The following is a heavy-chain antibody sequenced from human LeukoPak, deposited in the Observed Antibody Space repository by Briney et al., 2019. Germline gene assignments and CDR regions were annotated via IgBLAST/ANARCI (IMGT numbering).Heavy chain of an antibody. CDR2: INPSGGST. J-gene: IGHJ5*02. Sequence: ASVKVSCKASGYTFSNYYVHWVRQAPGQGLEWMGVINPSGGSTNYAQKFQGRVTMTRDTSTSTVYMEMSSLRSEDTAVYYCARDSTVTTFRGCLDPWGPGTLVTVSS. V-gene: IGHV1-46*01. CDR1: GYTFSNYY. D-gene: IGHD4-17*01. CDR3: ARDSTVTTFRGCLDP.